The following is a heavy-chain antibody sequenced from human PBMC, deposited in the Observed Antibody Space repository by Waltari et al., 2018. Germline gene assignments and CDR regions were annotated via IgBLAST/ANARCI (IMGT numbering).Heavy chain of an antibody. CDR2: IYYSGST. CDR1: GGSISSYY. V-gene: IGHV4-59*01. J-gene: IGHJ5*02. D-gene: IGHD3-22*01. Sequence: QVQLQESGPGLVKPSETLSLTCTVSGGSISSYYWSWIRPPPGKGLEWIGYIYYSGSTNYNPSLKSRVTISVDTSKNQFSLKLSSVTAADTAVYYCAGAYDSSGYYGSWFDPWGQGTLVTVSS. CDR3: AGAYDSSGYYGSWFDP.